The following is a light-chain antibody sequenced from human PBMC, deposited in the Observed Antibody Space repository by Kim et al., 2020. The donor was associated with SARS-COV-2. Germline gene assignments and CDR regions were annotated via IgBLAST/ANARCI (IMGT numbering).Light chain of an antibody. V-gene: IGKV1-17*03. CDR3: LQHKSYPYS. CDR1: QDINRF. Sequence: DIQMTQSPSAMSASVGDRVTITCRASQDINRFLAWFQQKPGKVPKRLIYHASTLQSGVPSRFSGSGSGTEFSLTISSLQPEDFATYYCLQHKSYPYSFGQGTKLDI. J-gene: IGKJ2*03. CDR2: HAS.